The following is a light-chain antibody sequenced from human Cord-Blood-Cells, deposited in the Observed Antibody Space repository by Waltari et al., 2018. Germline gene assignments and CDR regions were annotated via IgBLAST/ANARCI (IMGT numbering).Light chain of an antibody. CDR1: SLRSYY. V-gene: IGLV3-19*01. Sequence: SSELTQDPAVSVALGQTVRITCQGDSLRSYYESRYQQKPGQAPVLVIYGKNNRPSGIPDLFSGSSSGNTASLTITGAQAEDEADYYCNSRDSSGNHWVFGGGTKLTVL. CDR2: GKN. J-gene: IGLJ3*02. CDR3: NSRDSSGNHWV.